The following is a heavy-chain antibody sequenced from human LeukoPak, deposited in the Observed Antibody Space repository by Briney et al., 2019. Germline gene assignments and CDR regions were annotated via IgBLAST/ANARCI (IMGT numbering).Heavy chain of an antibody. D-gene: IGHD3-22*01. CDR2: IDPSDSYT. V-gene: IGHV5-10-1*01. J-gene: IGHJ3*02. CDR1: GYSFTSSW. CDR3: ARIPLDSSGYYYAGDGFDI. Sequence: GESLKISCKGSGYSFTSSWIGWVRQMPGKGLEWMGKIDPSDSYTNYSPSLQGHVTISADKSISTAYLQWSSLKASDTAMYYCARIPLDSSGYYYAGDGFDIWGQGTMVTVSS.